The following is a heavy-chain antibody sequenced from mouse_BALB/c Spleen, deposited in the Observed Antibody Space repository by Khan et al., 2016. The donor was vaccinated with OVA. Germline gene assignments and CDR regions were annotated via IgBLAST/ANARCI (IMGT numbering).Heavy chain of an antibody. CDR3: ASHLTGSFAY. J-gene: IGHJ3*01. CDR2: LNSDGYYT. D-gene: IGHD4-1*01. V-gene: IGHV5-6*01. Sequence: EVQLVESGGDLVKPGRSLRLPCAASGFTFSTYSMSWVRQPPDKRLEWVALLNSDGYYTYYPDTVKGRFTISRNNAENTLYLQMSSLKSEDTAIYYCASHLTGSFAYWGQGTLVTVSA. CDR1: GFTFSTYS.